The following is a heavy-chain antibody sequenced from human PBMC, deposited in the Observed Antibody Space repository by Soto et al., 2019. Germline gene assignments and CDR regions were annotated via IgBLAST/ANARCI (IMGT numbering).Heavy chain of an antibody. CDR1: GGSFSGNY. CDR3: ASILPYCSSTSCYKSYMDV. V-gene: IGHV4-34*01. J-gene: IGHJ6*03. D-gene: IGHD2-2*02. CDR2: INHSGSS. Sequence: SETLSLTCAVYGGSFSGNYWIWIRQPPGKGLEWIAEINHSGSSNYNPSLRGRVTISVDTSKNQFSLKLSSVTAADTAVFYCASILPYCSSTSCYKSYMDVWGKGTTVTVSS.